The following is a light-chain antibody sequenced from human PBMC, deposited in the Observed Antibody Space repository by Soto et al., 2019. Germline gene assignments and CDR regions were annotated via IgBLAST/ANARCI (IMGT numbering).Light chain of an antibody. CDR1: QSISNY. J-gene: IGKJ4*01. Sequence: EIVLTQSPATLSLSPGEKATLSCRASQSISNYLVWYQQKPGQAPRLLIYDASNRATGIPARFSGSGSGTDFTLTISSLEPEDFAIYYCQQRSNWPPITFGGGTKVDIK. CDR2: DAS. V-gene: IGKV3-11*01. CDR3: QQRSNWPPIT.